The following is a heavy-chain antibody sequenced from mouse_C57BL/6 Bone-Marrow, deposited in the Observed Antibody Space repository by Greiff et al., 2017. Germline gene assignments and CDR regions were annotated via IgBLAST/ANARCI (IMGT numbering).Heavy chain of an antibody. D-gene: IGHD2-1*01. CDR2: IWSGGST. CDR3: ARMRGNGNCYYWYFDV. V-gene: IGHV2-2*01. CDR1: GFSLTSYG. Sequence: QVQLQQSGPGLVQPSQCLSITCTVSGFSLTSYGVHWVRQSPGKGLEWLGVIWSGGSTDYNAAFITRLGTSKEHSKSQVFFKMNSLQADDTAIYYGARMRGNGNCYYWYFDVWGTGTTVTVSS. J-gene: IGHJ1*03.